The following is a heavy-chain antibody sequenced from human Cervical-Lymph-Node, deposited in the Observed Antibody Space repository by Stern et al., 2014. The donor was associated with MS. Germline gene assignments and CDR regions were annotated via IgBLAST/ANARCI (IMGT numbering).Heavy chain of an antibody. CDR1: GFSLSTSGVG. Sequence: QVTLRESGPTLVKPTQTLTLTYTFSGFSLSTSGVGVGWIRQPPGKALEXLALIYWDDDKRYSPSLKSRLTIPKDTSKNQVVLTMTNMDPVDTATYYCAHEVTLYNWNYGFDYWGQGTLVTVSS. V-gene: IGHV2-5*02. CDR3: AHEVTLYNWNYGFDY. CDR2: IYWDDDK. J-gene: IGHJ4*02. D-gene: IGHD1-7*01.